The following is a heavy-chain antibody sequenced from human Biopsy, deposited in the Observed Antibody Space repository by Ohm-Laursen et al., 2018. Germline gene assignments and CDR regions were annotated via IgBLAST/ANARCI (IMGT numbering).Heavy chain of an antibody. D-gene: IGHD6-19*01. Sequence: GTLSLTCTVSGGYISGSSWSWIRQAPGRGREWVGYISYSGSTSNNPSLKNRITISVDTSKNQISLKVTSVTAADTAVYYCAKHGSGWTGDDALHIWGQGTMVTVSS. CDR1: GGYISGSS. CDR3: AKHGSGWTGDDALHI. J-gene: IGHJ3*02. CDR2: ISYSGST. V-gene: IGHV4-59*08.